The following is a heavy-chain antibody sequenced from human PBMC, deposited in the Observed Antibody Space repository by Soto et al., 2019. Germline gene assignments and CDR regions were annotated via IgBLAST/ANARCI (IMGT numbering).Heavy chain of an antibody. J-gene: IGHJ5*01. D-gene: IGHD6-13*01. V-gene: IGHV3-23*01. CDR3: AKDRLDRAPAGWVDC. Sequence: EVQLLESGGGLVQPGGSLRLSCEASGFSFSNYAMSWVRQTPGKGLEWVSGISATGYATFYAESVKGRFTISRDNSKNTLYVQMNALRRDDTATCYCAKDRLDRAPAGWVDCWGQGALVTVSS. CDR2: ISATGYAT. CDR1: GFSFSNYA.